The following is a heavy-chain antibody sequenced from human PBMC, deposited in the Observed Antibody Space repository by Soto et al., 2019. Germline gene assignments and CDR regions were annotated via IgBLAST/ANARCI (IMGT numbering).Heavy chain of an antibody. CDR2: ISGSGGST. CDR3: AKGRRITIFGVPPGPGP. D-gene: IGHD3-3*01. Sequence: PGGSLRLSCAASGFTFSSYAMSWVRQAPGKGLEWVSAISGSGGSTYYADSVKGRFTISRDNSKNTLYLQMSSLRAEDTAVYYCAKGRRITIFGVPPGPGPWGQGTLVTVSS. CDR1: GFTFSSYA. J-gene: IGHJ5*02. V-gene: IGHV3-23*01.